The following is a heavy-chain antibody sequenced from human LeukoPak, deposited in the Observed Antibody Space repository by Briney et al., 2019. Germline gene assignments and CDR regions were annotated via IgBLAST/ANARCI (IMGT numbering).Heavy chain of an antibody. D-gene: IGHD5-12*01. CDR2: IYYSGST. Sequence: GSLRLSCAASGFTFSDSYMSWIRQPPGKGLEWIGSIYYSGSTYYNPSLKSRVTISVDTSKNQFSLKLSSVTAADTAVYYCARDHGSGYAISMSDYWGQGTLVTVSS. J-gene: IGHJ4*02. V-gene: IGHV4-38-2*02. CDR3: ARDHGSGYAISMSDY. CDR1: GFTFSDSY.